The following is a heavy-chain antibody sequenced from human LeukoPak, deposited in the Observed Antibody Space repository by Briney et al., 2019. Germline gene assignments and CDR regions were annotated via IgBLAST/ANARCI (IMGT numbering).Heavy chain of an antibody. CDR2: IIPILGIA. Sequence: ASVKVSCKASGGTFSSYAISWVRQAPGQGLEWMGRIIPILGIANYAQKSQGRVTITADKSTSTAYMELSSLRSEDTAVYYCAREASSGWLYYFDYWGQGTLVTVSS. J-gene: IGHJ4*02. V-gene: IGHV1-69*04. CDR1: GGTFSSYA. D-gene: IGHD6-19*01. CDR3: AREASSGWLYYFDY.